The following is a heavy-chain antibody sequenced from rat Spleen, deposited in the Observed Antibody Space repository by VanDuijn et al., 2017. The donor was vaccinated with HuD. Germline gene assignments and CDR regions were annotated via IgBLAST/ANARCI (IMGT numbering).Heavy chain of an antibody. CDR1: GLSLSGNI. CDR2: MRFDGDT. D-gene: IGHD1-12*02. CDR3: TREYNDGSSLGGWFVS. J-gene: IGHJ3*01. V-gene: IGHV2S30*01. Sequence: QVQLRESGPGLVQSSQTLSLTCNVSGLSLSGNIVHWVRQPPGKGREWMGRMRFDGDTRYNSVLKSRLSISRDTSRNQVFLELNSLQTDDTGIYYCTREYNDGSSLGGWFVSWGQGTLVTVSS.